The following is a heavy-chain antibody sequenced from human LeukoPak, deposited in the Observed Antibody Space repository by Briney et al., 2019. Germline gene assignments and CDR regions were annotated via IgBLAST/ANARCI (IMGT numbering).Heavy chain of an antibody. CDR2: ISRNAGST. Sequence: GGSLRLSCAASGFTFSGHAMNWVRQAPGKGLEWVSLISRNAGSTYYADSVKGRFTISRDNSKNTLYLQMNSLRAEDTALYCCARKLLGGGFDYWGQGTLVAVSS. D-gene: IGHD4-23*01. J-gene: IGHJ4*02. V-gene: IGHV3-23*01. CDR3: ARKLLGGGFDY. CDR1: GFTFSGHA.